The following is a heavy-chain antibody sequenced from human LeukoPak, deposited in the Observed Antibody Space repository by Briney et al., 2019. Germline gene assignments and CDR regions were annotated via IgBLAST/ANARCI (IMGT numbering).Heavy chain of an antibody. Sequence: SETLSLTCTVSGGSISSTNYCWAWIRQPPGKGLQWIGTIYYSGNTYYNPSLKSRVTISVDTSKNQFALKLDSVTSADTSVYYCASNLSGYNSFDYWGQGTLVTVSS. V-gene: IGHV4-39*01. J-gene: IGHJ4*02. D-gene: IGHD5-12*01. CDR3: ASNLSGYNSFDY. CDR1: GGSISSTNYC. CDR2: IYYSGNT.